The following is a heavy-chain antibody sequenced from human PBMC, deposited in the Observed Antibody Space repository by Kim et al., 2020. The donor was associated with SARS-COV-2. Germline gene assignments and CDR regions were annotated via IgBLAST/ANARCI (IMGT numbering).Heavy chain of an antibody. J-gene: IGHJ6*02. CDR3: AILPPDSGSYFPEYGMDV. V-gene: IGHV3-33*01. CDR2: IWYDGSKK. Sequence: GGSLRLSCAASGFTFSSYGMHWVRQAPGKGLEWVAVIWYDGSKKYYADSVKGRFTISRDNSKNTLYLQMSSLRAGDTAVYYCAILPPDSGSYFPEYGMDVGRQGTTVPVS. D-gene: IGHD1-26*01. CDR1: GFTFSSYG.